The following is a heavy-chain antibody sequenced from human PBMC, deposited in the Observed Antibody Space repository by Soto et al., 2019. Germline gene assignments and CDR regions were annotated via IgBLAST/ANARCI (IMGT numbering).Heavy chain of an antibody. D-gene: IGHD2-15*01. CDR2: INPNSGGT. J-gene: IGHJ3*02. V-gene: IGHV1-2*04. CDR1: GYTFTGYY. Sequence: QVQLVQSGAEVKKPGASVKVSCKASGYTFTGYYMHWVRQAPGQGLEWMGWINPNSGGTNYAQKFQGWVTMTRDTSISTAYMELSRLRSDDTAVYYCARGGGIVVVVASHDAFDIWGQGTMATVSS. CDR3: ARGGGIVVVVASHDAFDI.